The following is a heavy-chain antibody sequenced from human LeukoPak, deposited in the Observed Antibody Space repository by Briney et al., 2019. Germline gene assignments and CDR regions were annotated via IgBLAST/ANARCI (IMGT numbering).Heavy chain of an antibody. CDR3: TTVKRWEVPPSDY. Sequence: TGGSLRLPCAASGFSLNNAWMNWVRQAPGKGLEWVGRIISKTDGGTADYAAPVKGRLTISRDDSKNMLYLEMNSLKTEDTAVYYCTTVKRWEVPPSDYWGQGTLVTVSS. J-gene: IGHJ4*02. CDR1: GFSLNNAW. CDR2: IISKTDGGTA. D-gene: IGHD1-26*01. V-gene: IGHV3-15*01.